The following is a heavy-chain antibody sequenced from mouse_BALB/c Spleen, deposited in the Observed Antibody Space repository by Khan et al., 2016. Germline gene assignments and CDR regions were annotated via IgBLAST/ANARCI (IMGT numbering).Heavy chain of an antibody. D-gene: IGHD1-1*01. J-gene: IGHJ3*01. CDR3: ARWSYYYGSSYGWFAY. V-gene: IGHV1-7*01. CDR2: INPNTGYT. CDR1: GYTFTDYW. Sequence: QVRLQQSGAELAKPGASVKMSCKASGYTFTDYWMHWVKQRPGQGLEWIGYINPNTGYTEYNQKFKDKATLTADKSSSTAYMQLSSLTSDDSAVYYCARWSYYYGSSYGWFAYWGQGTLVTVSA.